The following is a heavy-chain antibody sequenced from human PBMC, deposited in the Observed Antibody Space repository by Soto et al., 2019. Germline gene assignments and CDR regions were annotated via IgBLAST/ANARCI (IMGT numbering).Heavy chain of an antibody. CDR3: APTGFDY. CDR1: GFTLRSYA. CDR2: IGGGGDIT. Sequence: EVQLLESGGGLVQPGGSLRLSCAASGFTLRSYALSWVRQAPGKGLEWVSTIGGGGDITNYADSVKGRFTISRDNSKNTLYLQMNSLRAEHTAVYYCAPTGFDYCGHGTLVTVSS. J-gene: IGHJ4*01. D-gene: IGHD1-1*01. V-gene: IGHV3-23*01.